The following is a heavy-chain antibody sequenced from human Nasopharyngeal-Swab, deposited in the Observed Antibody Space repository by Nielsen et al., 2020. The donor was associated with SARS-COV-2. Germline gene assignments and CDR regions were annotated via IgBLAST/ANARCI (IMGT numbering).Heavy chain of an antibody. CDR2: MNPNSGNT. D-gene: IGHD1-26*01. V-gene: IGHV1-8*02. J-gene: IGHJ4*02. Sequence: ASVKVSCKASGYTFTSYGIRWVRQATGQGLEWMGWMNPNSGNTGYAQKFQGRVTMTRNTSIRTAYMELSSLRSEDTAVYYCARGGVGAVGGALDYWGQGTQVTVSS. CDR1: GYTFTSYG. CDR3: ARGGVGAVGGALDY.